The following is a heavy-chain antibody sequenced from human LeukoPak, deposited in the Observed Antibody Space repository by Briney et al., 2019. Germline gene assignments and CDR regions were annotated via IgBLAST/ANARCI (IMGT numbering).Heavy chain of an antibody. CDR1: GFTFSSYS. CDR2: IWYDGSNK. J-gene: IGHJ4*02. Sequence: PGGSLRLSCAASGFTFSSYSMNWVRQAPGKGLEWVAFIWYDGSNKYYADSVKGRFTISRDSSKNTVSLQMNTLRAEDTAVYYCARDRASTYFDYWGQGTLVTVSS. V-gene: IGHV3-33*08. CDR3: ARDRASTYFDY.